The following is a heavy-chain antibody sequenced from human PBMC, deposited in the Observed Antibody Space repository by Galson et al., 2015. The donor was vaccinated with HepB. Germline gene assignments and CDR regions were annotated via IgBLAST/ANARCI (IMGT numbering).Heavy chain of an antibody. Sequence: SLRLSCAAPGFTFNTYWMSWVLQAPGKGLEWVANIKQDGSEKYYVDSVKGRFTISRDNAKNSLYLQMNSLRAEDTAVYYCARVNSGSYYFDYWGQGTLVTVSS. D-gene: IGHD1-26*01. CDR1: GFTFNTYW. J-gene: IGHJ4*02. V-gene: IGHV3-7*03. CDR2: IKQDGSEK. CDR3: ARVNSGSYYFDY.